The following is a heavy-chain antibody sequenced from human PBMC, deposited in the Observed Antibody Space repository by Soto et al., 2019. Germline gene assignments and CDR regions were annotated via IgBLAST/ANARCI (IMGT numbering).Heavy chain of an antibody. CDR2: MQHTGNT. V-gene: IGHV4-4*07. CDR1: GASIRSYH. CDR3: AKDVSSSRWFDP. J-gene: IGHJ5*02. Sequence: QVQLQESGPGLVKPSETLSLTCAVSGASIRSYHWSWIRQPAGKGLEWIGRMQHTGNTNYNPSLQSRVPMSVDTSKNQISLKMTYVTAADTAVYFCAKDVSSSRWFDPWGQGILVIVSS. D-gene: IGHD3-16*01.